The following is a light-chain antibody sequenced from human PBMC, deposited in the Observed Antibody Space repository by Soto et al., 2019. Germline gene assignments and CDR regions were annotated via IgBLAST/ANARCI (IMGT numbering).Light chain of an antibody. J-gene: IGKJ1*01. Sequence: EIVLTQSPSTLSLSPGERATLSCLASQSVSSYLAWYQQKNGQAPRXLIYDASNRATGIPARFSGSGYGTEFNLIISSLQSEDSAVYYCQQYNSWLWTFGQGTKVDIK. V-gene: IGKV3-11*01. CDR1: QSVSSY. CDR3: QQYNSWLWT. CDR2: DAS.